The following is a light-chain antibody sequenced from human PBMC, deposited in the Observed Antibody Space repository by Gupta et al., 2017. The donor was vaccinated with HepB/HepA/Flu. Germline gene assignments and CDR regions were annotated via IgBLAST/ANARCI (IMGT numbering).Light chain of an antibody. CDR1: QSLVHSNGNTY. J-gene: IGKJ1*01. CDR3: LTSSHSPLT. Sequence: DAVMTQSPLSLTVTLGQPASISCRSSQSLVHSNGNTYVNWLQQRPGQPPRLRSYKISNRFSGVPDRGSGSGAGTDFTLNIRRVEAEDVGVYDCLTSSHSPLTFGKGTKVEIK. V-gene: IGKV2-24*01. CDR2: KIS.